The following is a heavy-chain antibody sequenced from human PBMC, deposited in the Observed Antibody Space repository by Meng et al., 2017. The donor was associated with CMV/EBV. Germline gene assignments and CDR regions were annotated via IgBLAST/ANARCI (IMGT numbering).Heavy chain of an antibody. D-gene: IGHD1-1*01. V-gene: IGHV5-51*01. J-gene: IGHJ4*02. CDR2: IYPGESDT. CDR3: AERGLEWPRDPNYYFDY. CDR1: GYSFTSYW. Sequence: KVSCKGSGYSFTSYWIGWGRQMPGKGLEWMGIIYPGESDTRYSPSFQGQVTISAVKSTTTAYLQLSSLKASDTAMYYCAERGLEWPRDPNYYFDYWGQRTLVNVSS.